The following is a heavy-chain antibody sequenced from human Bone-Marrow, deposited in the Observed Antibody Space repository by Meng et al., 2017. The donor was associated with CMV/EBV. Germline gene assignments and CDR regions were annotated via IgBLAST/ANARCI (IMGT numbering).Heavy chain of an antibody. Sequence: GESLKISCAASGFTFSNYYMTWIRQAPGKGLEWISYVSHIGTTVYYADSVQGRFTVSRDNAENSLSLQMNSLRVEDTAVYYCARGAAFTNYYQDFFDSWGQGTLVTVSS. J-gene: IGHJ4*02. CDR3: ARGAAFTNYYQDFFDS. CDR1: GFTFSNYY. CDR2: VSHIGTTV. V-gene: IGHV3-11*04. D-gene: IGHD1-26*01.